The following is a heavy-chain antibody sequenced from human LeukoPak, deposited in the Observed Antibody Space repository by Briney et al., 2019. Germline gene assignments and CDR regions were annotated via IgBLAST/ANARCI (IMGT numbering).Heavy chain of an antibody. CDR3: ARDNAGYDYVWGSYRSLDY. CDR1: GFTFSSYS. D-gene: IGHD3-16*02. CDR2: ISSSSSYI. J-gene: IGHJ4*02. V-gene: IGHV3-21*01. Sequence: PGGSLRLSCAASGFTFSSYSMNWVRQAPGKGLEWVSSISSSSSYIYYADSVKGRFTISRDNAKNSLYLQMNSLRAEDTAVYYCARDNAGYDYVWGSYRSLDYWGQGTLVTVSS.